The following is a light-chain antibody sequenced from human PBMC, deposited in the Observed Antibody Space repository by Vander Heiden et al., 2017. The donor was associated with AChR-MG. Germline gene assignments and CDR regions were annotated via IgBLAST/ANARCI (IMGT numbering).Light chain of an antibody. CDR2: DDS. Sequence: SYVLTQPPSLSVAPGQPSSITCRGHNIGSESVHWYQQKPGQAPVLVVYDDSDRPSGIPERFSGSNSGNTATLTISRVEAGDEDDYYCQVWDGSSDHPYVVFGGGTKLTVL. V-gene: IGLV3-21*02. CDR3: QVWDGSSDHPYVV. J-gene: IGLJ2*01. CDR1: NIGSES.